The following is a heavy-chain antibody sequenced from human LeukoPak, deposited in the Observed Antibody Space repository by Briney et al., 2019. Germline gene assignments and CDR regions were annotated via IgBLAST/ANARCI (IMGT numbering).Heavy chain of an antibody. CDR3: AKDQFGWVSRRNDY. CDR1: GFSFNNYG. J-gene: IGHJ4*02. D-gene: IGHD5/OR15-5a*01. Sequence: GGSLRLSCEVSGFSFNNYGMNWVRQAPGKGLEWVSGISASGSSTYYADSVKGRFTISRDSSKNTLFLQMNSLRAEDTAVYFCAKDQFGWVSRRNDYWGQGTLVTVSS. V-gene: IGHV3-23*01. CDR2: ISASGSST.